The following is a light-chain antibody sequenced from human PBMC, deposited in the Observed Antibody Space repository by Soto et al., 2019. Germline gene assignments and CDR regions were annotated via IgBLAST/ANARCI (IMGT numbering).Light chain of an antibody. CDR3: QDVGSPQWT. J-gene: IGKJ1*01. Sequence: VLTQSPDTLSLSPGDSATLSCRANQRASTQYLSWYQQRPGQPPRLLIYSVSMRAEGVPDRFSGSGSGSEFPVTINSLEPEDCAVYYCQDVGSPQWTFGQGTKIE. CDR1: QRASTQY. CDR2: SVS. V-gene: IGKV3-20*01.